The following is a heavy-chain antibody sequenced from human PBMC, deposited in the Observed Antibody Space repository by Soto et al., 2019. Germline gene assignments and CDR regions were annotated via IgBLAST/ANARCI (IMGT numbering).Heavy chain of an antibody. V-gene: IGHV4-59*01. CDR3: ARGVLEWLLRDSYYYYMDV. Sequence: QVQLQESGPGLVKPLETLSLTCTVSGDSISSSYWNWIRQAPGKGLEWIGYTDDSGSTNYNPSLKSRVNLSVDMSKNQFSLKLSSVTAADTAVYYCARGVLEWLLRDSYYYYMDVWGKGTTVTVSS. CDR1: GDSISSSY. J-gene: IGHJ6*03. D-gene: IGHD3-3*01. CDR2: TDDSGST.